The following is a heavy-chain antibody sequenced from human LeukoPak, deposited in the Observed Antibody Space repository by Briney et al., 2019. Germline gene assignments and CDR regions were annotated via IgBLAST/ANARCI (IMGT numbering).Heavy chain of an antibody. CDR1: GGSISSSY. V-gene: IGHV4-59*08. CDR3: ARQVTAAAGTNWFDP. Sequence: SETLSLTCTVSGGSISSSYWSWIRQPPGKGLEWIGYIFYSGSTHYNPPLKSRVTMSVDTSKNQFSLKLSSVTAADTAVYYCARQVTAAAGTNWFDPWGQGTLLTVSS. D-gene: IGHD6-13*01. CDR2: IFYSGST. J-gene: IGHJ5*02.